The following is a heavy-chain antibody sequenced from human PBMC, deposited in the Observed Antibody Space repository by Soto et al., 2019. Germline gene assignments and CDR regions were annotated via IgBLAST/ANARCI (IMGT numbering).Heavy chain of an antibody. Sequence: SETLSLTCTVSRGSINSYYWSWIRQSPGKGLEWIGYVYYNGNTNYDPSLESRVTISVDTSKNQFSLKLSSVTAADTAVYYCARLAFGGFDPWGRGTLVTVSS. CDR2: VYYNGNT. D-gene: IGHD3-10*01. CDR1: RGSINSYY. V-gene: IGHV4-59*08. CDR3: ARLAFGGFDP. J-gene: IGHJ5*02.